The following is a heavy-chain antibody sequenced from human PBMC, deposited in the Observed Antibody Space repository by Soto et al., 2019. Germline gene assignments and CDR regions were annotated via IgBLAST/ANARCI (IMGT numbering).Heavy chain of an antibody. Sequence: PAETLSLTCAVYGGSFSGYYWSWIRQPPGKGPEWIGEINHSGSTNYNPSIKSRVTISVDTSKNQFSLKLSSVTAAGTAVYYCARGSVLRYFDWLSSAAPGLDYWGRGTLVTVSS. CDR3: ARGSVLRYFDWLSSAAPGLDY. CDR2: INHSGST. V-gene: IGHV4-34*01. J-gene: IGHJ4*02. CDR1: GGSFSGYY. D-gene: IGHD3-9*01.